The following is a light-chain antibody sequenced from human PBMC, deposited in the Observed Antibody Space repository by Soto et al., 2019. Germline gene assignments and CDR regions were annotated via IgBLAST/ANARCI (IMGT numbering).Light chain of an antibody. CDR1: QSVLSSSNNKNY. Sequence: DIVMTQSPDSLAVSLGERATINCKSSQSVLSSSNNKNYLAWYQQKPGQPPKLLIYWASTRESGVPDRFSGSGSGTDFTLTISSLQAEDVAVYYCQQWSSVPKTFGQETKVEIK. CDR3: QQWSSVPKT. J-gene: IGKJ1*01. CDR2: WAS. V-gene: IGKV4-1*01.